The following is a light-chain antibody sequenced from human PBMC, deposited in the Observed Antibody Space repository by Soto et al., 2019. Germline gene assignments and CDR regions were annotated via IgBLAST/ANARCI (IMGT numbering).Light chain of an antibody. Sequence: EIVLTQSPGTLSLSPGERATISCRASQTVSNNYLAWYQQKPGQAPRLLIYGASYRATGIPDRFSGSGSGTDFTLTISRLEPEDFAVYYCQQYGSSHPTTFGRGTRLEIK. CDR2: GAS. CDR3: QQYGSSHPTT. V-gene: IGKV3-20*01. CDR1: QTVSNNY. J-gene: IGKJ5*01.